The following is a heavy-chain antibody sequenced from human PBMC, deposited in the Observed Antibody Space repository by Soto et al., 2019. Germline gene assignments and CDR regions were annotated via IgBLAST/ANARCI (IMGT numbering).Heavy chain of an antibody. J-gene: IGHJ6*03. CDR1: GFTFSGYS. V-gene: IGHV3-48*01. CDR3: ARYDYYYYYMAV. Sequence: GGSLRLSCAASGFTFSGYSMNWVRQAPGKGLEWVSHISTTSTTIYYAASVKGRFTISRDNAKNSLYLQMNSLRAEDTAVYYCARYDYYYYYMAVWGKGTTVTVSS. CDR2: ISTTSTTI.